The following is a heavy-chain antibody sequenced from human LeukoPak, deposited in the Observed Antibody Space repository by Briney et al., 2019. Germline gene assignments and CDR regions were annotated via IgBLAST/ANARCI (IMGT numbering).Heavy chain of an antibody. CDR2: FDPEDGET. CDR1: GYTLTELS. V-gene: IGHV1-24*01. CDR3: ATGGELPEYYFDY. J-gene: IGHJ4*02. D-gene: IGHD1-26*01. Sequence: ASVKVSCKVSGYTLTELSMHWVRQAPGKGLEWTGGFDPEDGETIYAQKFQGRVTMTEDTSTDTAYMELSSLRSEDTAVYYCATGGELPEYYFDYWGQGTLVTVSS.